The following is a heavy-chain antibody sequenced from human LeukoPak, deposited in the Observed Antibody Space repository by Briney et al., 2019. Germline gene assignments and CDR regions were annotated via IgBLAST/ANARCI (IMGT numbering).Heavy chain of an antibody. V-gene: IGHV3-21*01. CDR1: GFTFSSYS. J-gene: IGHJ4*02. D-gene: IGHD2-2*02. CDR2: ISSSSSYI. CDR3: ARENGAATAIAY. Sequence: PGGSLRLSCAASGFTFSSYSMNWVRQAPGKGLEWVSSISSSSSYIYYADSVKGRFTISRDNAKNSLYLQMNSLRAEDTAVYYCARENGAATAIAYWGQGTLVTVSS.